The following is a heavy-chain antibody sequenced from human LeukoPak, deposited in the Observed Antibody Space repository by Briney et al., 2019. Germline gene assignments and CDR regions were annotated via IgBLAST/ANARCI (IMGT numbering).Heavy chain of an antibody. CDR3: AKVLGELYSEIILYFGFDY. J-gene: IGHJ4*02. D-gene: IGHD3-16*01. CDR1: GFTFSSYA. CDR2: ISNSGGST. V-gene: IGHV3-23*01. Sequence: GGSLRLSCAASGFTFSSYAMSWVRQAPGKGPEWVSSISNSGGSTYYAGSVKGRFTISRDNSKNTLYLQMNSLRAEDTAVYYCAKVLGELYSEIILYFGFDYWGQGTLVTVSS.